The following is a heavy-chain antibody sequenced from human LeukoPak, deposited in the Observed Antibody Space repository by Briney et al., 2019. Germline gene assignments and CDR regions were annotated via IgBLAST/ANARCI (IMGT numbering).Heavy chain of an antibody. J-gene: IGHJ4*02. CDR2: INPNSGGT. CDR3: ASHHPLRLGELSFDY. CDR1: GYTFIGYY. D-gene: IGHD3-16*02. V-gene: IGHV1-2*02. Sequence: ASVKVSCKASGYTFIGYYMHWVRQAPGQGLEWMGWINPNSGGTNYAQKFQGRVTMTRDTSISTAYMELSRLRSDDTAMYYCASHHPLRLGELSFDYWGQGTLVTVSS.